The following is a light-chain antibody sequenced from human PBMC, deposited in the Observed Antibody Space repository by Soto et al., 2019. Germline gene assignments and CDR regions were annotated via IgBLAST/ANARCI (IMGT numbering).Light chain of an antibody. CDR1: QSVKNNY. V-gene: IGKV3-20*01. CDR2: GAS. CDR3: QRQGTWPTA. Sequence: EIVFTQSPGTLSLSPGEGATLSCRASQSVKNNYLALYQQRPGQAARLLIYGASSRPNGVPYRFFGSGYGTDVVLTIGRREPQDSAVFYYQRQGTWPTAFG. J-gene: IGKJ5*01.